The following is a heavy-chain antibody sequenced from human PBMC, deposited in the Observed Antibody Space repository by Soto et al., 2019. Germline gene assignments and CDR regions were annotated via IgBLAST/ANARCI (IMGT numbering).Heavy chain of an antibody. Sequence: GGSLRLSCAASGFTFSDYYMSWIRQAPGKGLEWVSYISSSGSTIYYADSVKGRFTISRDNAKNSLYLQMNSLRAKDTAVYYCAREYCGGDCYFFAFDIWGQGTMVTVSS. D-gene: IGHD2-21*02. V-gene: IGHV3-11*01. CDR2: ISSSGSTI. CDR3: AREYCGGDCYFFAFDI. CDR1: GFTFSDYY. J-gene: IGHJ3*02.